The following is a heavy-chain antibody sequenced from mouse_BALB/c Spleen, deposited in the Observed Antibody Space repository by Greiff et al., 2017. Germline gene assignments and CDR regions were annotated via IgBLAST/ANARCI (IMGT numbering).Heavy chain of an antibody. D-gene: IGHD1-2*01. J-gene: IGHJ1*01. Sequence: VQLQQSGAELVKPGASVKLSCTASGFNIKDTYMHWVKQRPEQGLEWIGRIDPANGNTKYDPKFQGKATITADTSSNTAYLQLSSLTSEDTAVYYCATAEGYFDGWGAGTTVTVSS. V-gene: IGHV14-3*02. CDR2: IDPANGNT. CDR1: GFNIKDTY. CDR3: ATAEGYFDG.